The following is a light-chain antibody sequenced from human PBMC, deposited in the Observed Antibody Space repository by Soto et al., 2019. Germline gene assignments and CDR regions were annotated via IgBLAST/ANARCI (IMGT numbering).Light chain of an antibody. CDR1: QNVLYNSNSKNY. CDR2: WAS. CDR3: QQYYSPPHT. Sequence: DFVMTQSPDSLAVSLGERATINCKSSQNVLYNSNSKNYSAWYQQKPGQPPKLLFYWASTRESGVPDRFSASGSGTEFTLTISSLQAVDVAVYYCQQYYSPPHTFGQGTKLEIK. J-gene: IGKJ2*01. V-gene: IGKV4-1*01.